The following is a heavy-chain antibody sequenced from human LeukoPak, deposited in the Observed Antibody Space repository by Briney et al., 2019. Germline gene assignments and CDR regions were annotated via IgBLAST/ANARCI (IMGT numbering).Heavy chain of an antibody. J-gene: IGHJ4*02. CDR3: ARFRLWRAAAGSDYFDY. CDR2: IYPGDSDT. D-gene: IGHD6-13*01. V-gene: IGHV5-51*01. CDR1: GYSFTSYW. Sequence: GEPLKISCKVSGYSFTSYWIGGVRQMPGKGLEWMGIIYPGDSDTRYSPSFQGQVTISADKSISTAYLQWSSLKASDTAMYYCARFRLWRAAAGSDYFDYWGQGTLVTVSS.